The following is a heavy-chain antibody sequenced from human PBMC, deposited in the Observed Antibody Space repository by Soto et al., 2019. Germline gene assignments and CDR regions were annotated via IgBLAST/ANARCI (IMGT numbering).Heavy chain of an antibody. Sequence: QVQLVESGGGVVQPGRSLRLSCAASGFTFSSYGIHWVRQAPGKGLEWVAVISYDGSNKYYADSVKGRFTISRDNSKNTLYLQMNRLRAEDTAVYYCAKDLKLEAQSDYMDVWGKGTTVTVSS. J-gene: IGHJ6*03. CDR2: ISYDGSNK. CDR1: GFTFSSYG. D-gene: IGHD6-6*01. CDR3: AKDLKLEAQSDYMDV. V-gene: IGHV3-30*18.